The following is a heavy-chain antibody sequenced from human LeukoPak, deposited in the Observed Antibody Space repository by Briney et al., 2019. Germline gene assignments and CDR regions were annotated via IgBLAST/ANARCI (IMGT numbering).Heavy chain of an antibody. CDR1: GYSFTTYW. V-gene: IGHV5-51*01. CDR3: ARGRFPIWFDP. CDR2: IYPGDSDT. D-gene: IGHD3-3*01. Sequence: ESPRISCKGSGYSFTTYWIGWVRQMPGKGLECVGIIYPGDSDTRYSPSFQGQVTISADKSISTAYLQWSSLKASDTAMYYCARGRFPIWFDPWGQGTLVTVSS. J-gene: IGHJ5*02.